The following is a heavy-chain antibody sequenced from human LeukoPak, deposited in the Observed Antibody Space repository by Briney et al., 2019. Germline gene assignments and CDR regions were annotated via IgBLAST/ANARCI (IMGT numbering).Heavy chain of an antibody. V-gene: IGHV3-21*01. D-gene: IGHD3-22*01. CDR3: AKDRFFYDSSGSSDY. Sequence: GGSLRLSCAASGFTFSRYSMNWVRQAPGKGLEWVSSISSSSSFIYYADSVKGRFTISRDNAKNSLYLQMNSLRAEDTAVYYCAKDRFFYDSSGSSDYWGQGTLVTVSS. CDR2: ISSSSSFI. J-gene: IGHJ4*02. CDR1: GFTFSRYS.